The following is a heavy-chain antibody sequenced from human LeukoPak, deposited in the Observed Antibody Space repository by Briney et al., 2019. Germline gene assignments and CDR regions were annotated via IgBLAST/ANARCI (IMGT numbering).Heavy chain of an antibody. V-gene: IGHV1-2*02. CDR1: GYTFTGYY. D-gene: IGHD2-15*01. Sequence: ASVKVSCKASGYTFTGYYMHGVRQAPGQGLEWMGWINPNSGGTNYAQKFQGRVTMTRDTSISTAYMELSRLRSDDTAVYYCAVGYCSGGSCYAPGYFQHWGQGTLVTVSS. CDR3: AVGYCSGGSCYAPGYFQH. CDR2: INPNSGGT. J-gene: IGHJ1*01.